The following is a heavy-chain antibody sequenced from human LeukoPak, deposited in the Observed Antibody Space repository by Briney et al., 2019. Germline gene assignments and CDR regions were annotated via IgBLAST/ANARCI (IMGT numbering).Heavy chain of an antibody. CDR3: ARHSGYSSGWYGYYYYYMDV. V-gene: IGHV5-51*01. Sequence: GESLKISCKSSGYSFTNYWIGWVRQMPGKGLEWMGIVYPGDSDTRYSPSFQGQVTISADKSISTAYLQWSSLKASDTAMYYCARHSGYSSGWYGYYYYYMDVWGKGTTVTVSS. CDR1: GYSFTNYW. D-gene: IGHD6-19*01. CDR2: VYPGDSDT. J-gene: IGHJ6*03.